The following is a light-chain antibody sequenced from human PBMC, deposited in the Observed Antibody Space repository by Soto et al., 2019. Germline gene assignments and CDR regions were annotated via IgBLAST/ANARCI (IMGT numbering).Light chain of an antibody. CDR1: QSLVFSDGNTY. Sequence: DVVLTQSPLSLPVALGQPASISCRSSQSLVFSDGNTYLNWFQQRPGQSPRRLIYKVSNRDSGVPDRMSGSGSGPDFILKISRVEAEDVGVYYCMQGTRWLWTFGQGTKVEIK. CDR2: KVS. CDR3: MQGTRWLWT. V-gene: IGKV2-30*01. J-gene: IGKJ1*01.